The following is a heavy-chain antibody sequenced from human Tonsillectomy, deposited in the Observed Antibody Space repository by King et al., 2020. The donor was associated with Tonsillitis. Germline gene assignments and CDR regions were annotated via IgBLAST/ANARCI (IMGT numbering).Heavy chain of an antibody. J-gene: IGHJ6*02. CDR2: ISYDGSNK. D-gene: IGHD3-3*01. CDR1: GFTFSSYG. Sequence: HVQLVESGGGVVQPGRSLRLSCAASGFTFSSYGMHWVRQAPGKGLEWMAVISYDGSNKYYADSLKGRITISRDNSKNTLYLQMSSLRAEDTAVYYCAKDGGVKGITVFGFYGMDVWGQGTTVTVSS. CDR3: AKDGGVKGITVFGFYGMDV. V-gene: IGHV3-30*18.